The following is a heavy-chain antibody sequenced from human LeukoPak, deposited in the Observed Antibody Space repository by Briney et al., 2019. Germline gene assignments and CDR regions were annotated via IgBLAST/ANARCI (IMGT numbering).Heavy chain of an antibody. CDR2: KSYDGSNK. Sequence: GRSLRLSCAASGFTFSSYAMHWVRQAPGKGLEWVAVKSYDGSNKYYADSVKGRFTISRDNSKNTLYLQMNSLRAEDTAVYYCAREELFFYYYDSSGLYGMDVWGQGTTVTVSS. J-gene: IGHJ6*02. D-gene: IGHD3-22*01. CDR3: AREELFFYYYDSSGLYGMDV. V-gene: IGHV3-30-3*01. CDR1: GFTFSSYA.